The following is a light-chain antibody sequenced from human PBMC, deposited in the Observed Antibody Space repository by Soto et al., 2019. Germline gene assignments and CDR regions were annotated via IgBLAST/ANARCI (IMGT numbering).Light chain of an antibody. J-gene: IGKJ5*01. CDR2: GAS. CDR1: QSVSSK. V-gene: IGKV3-15*01. Sequence: IVMTQSPATLSVSPGDRATLSCRASQSVSSKLAWYQQKPGQAPRLLIHGASTRATAIPARFSGSGSGTEFTLTISSLQSEDFAVYFCQQYNEWPITFGQGTRLEIK. CDR3: QQYNEWPIT.